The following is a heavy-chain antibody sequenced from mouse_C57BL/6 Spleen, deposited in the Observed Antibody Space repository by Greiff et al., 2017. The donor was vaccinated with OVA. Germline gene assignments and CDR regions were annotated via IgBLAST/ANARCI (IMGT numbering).Heavy chain of an antibody. CDR1: GFTFTDYY. Sequence: EVQVVESGGGLVQPGGSLSLSCAASGFTFTDYYMSWVRQPPGKALEWLGFIRNKANGYTTEYSASVKGRFTISRDNSQSILYLQMNALRAEDSATYYCARYLYDYDGLDYWGQGTTLTVSS. CDR2: IRNKANGYTT. D-gene: IGHD2-4*01. CDR3: ARYLYDYDGLDY. V-gene: IGHV7-3*01. J-gene: IGHJ2*01.